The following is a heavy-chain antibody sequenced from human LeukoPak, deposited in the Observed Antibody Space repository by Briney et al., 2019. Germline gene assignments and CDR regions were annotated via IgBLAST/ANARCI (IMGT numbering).Heavy chain of an antibody. CDR1: GFTFGDYA. D-gene: IGHD2-8*02. J-gene: IGHJ4*02. V-gene: IGHV3-7*01. Sequence: GGSLRLSCRASGFTFGDYAMSWVRQAPGKGLEWVANIKQDGSEKYYVDSEKGRFTISRDNAKNSLYLQMNSLRAEGTAVYYCAREQLTWYYFDYWGQGTLVTVSS. CDR2: IKQDGSEK. CDR3: AREQLTWYYFDY.